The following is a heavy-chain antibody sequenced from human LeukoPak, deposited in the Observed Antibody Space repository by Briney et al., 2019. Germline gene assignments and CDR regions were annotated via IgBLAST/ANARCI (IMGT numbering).Heavy chain of an antibody. CDR3: AQDIRPGWTGSWIDH. CDR1: GFTFSSYA. Sequence: PGGSLRLSCAASGFTFSSYAIHWVRQAPGKGLEWVAVISFDGTDAFYADSVKGRFTISRDNSKNTLYLQMNSLRTEDTALYYCAQDIRPGWTGSWIDHWGQGTLVTVSS. CDR2: ISFDGTDA. V-gene: IGHV3-30*04. J-gene: IGHJ4*02. D-gene: IGHD1-26*01.